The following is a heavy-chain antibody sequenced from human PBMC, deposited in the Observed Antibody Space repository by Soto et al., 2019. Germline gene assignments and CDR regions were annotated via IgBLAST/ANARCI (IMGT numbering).Heavy chain of an antibody. Sequence: EVQLLESGGGLVQPGGSLRLSCAASGFTFGTYAMNWVRQAPGKGLEWVSGLSGSGGTTSYADSVKGRFTISRDNSKNTLYLQMNSLRAEVTAVYYCAKGVIVVPAARLDYWGQGTLVTVSS. CDR1: GFTFGTYA. CDR2: LSGSGGTT. J-gene: IGHJ4*02. V-gene: IGHV3-23*01. CDR3: AKGVIVVPAARLDY. D-gene: IGHD2-2*01.